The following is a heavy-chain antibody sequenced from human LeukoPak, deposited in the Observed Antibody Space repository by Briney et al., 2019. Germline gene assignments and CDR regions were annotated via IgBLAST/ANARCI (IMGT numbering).Heavy chain of an antibody. CDR3: ARGAAPLYYYDSSGSIDY. CDR2: INWIGGST. Sequence: PGGSLRLSCAASGFTFDDYGMSWVRQAPGKGLEGVSGINWIGGSTGYADSVKGRFTISRDNAKNSLYLQMNSLRAEDTALYYCARGAAPLYYYDSSGSIDYWGQGTLVTVSS. CDR1: GFTFDDYG. V-gene: IGHV3-20*04. J-gene: IGHJ4*02. D-gene: IGHD3-22*01.